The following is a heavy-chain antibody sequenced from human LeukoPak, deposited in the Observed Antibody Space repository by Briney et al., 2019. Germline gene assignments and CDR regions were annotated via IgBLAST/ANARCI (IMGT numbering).Heavy chain of an antibody. CDR3: ARLGSSSDF. CDR2: ISSSSSYI. D-gene: IGHD2-2*01. V-gene: IGHV3-21*01. J-gene: IGHJ4*02. Sequence: PGGSLRLSCAASGLTFSTYTMNWVRQAPGKGLEWVSSISSSSSYIYYADSVKGRFTISRDNAKNSLCLQMNSLRAEDTAVHYCARLGSSSDFWGQGTLVTVSS. CDR1: GLTFSTYT.